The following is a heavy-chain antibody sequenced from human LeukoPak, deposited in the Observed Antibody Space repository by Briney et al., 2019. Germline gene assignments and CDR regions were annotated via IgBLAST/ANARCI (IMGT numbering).Heavy chain of an antibody. Sequence: GGSLRPSCATSGFTFDDYTMHWVRQAPGKGLEWVSLISWDGTITYDADSVKGRFTISRDNSKNSLYLQMNSLRTEDTAVYYCAEGMSSSTWYQPMDYWGQGTLVTVSS. CDR1: GFTFDDYT. V-gene: IGHV3-43*01. CDR3: AEGMSSSTWYQPMDY. J-gene: IGHJ4*02. CDR2: ISWDGTIT. D-gene: IGHD6-13*01.